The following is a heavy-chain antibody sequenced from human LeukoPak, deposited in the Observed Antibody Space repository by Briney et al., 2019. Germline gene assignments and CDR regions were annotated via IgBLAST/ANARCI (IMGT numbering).Heavy chain of an antibody. V-gene: IGHV3-30-3*01. D-gene: IGHD2-15*01. CDR1: GFTFSTYA. CDR3: ATGGIGCSGGSCYSNYYYGMDV. J-gene: IGHJ6*02. Sequence: PGGSLRLSCAASGFTFSTYAMHWVRQAPGKGLEWVAVISYDGINKYYADSVKGRFTISRDNSKNTLYLQMNSLRVEDTAVYYCATGGIGCSGGSCYSNYYYGMDVWGQGTTVTVSS. CDR2: ISYDGINK.